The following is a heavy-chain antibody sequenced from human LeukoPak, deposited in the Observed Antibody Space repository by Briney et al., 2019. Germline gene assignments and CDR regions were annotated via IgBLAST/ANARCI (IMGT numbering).Heavy chain of an antibody. V-gene: IGHV3-23*01. CDR3: AKEGPTRVAGAFDY. CDR2: LSSSGTST. Sequence: GGSLRLSCAASGFTFNSYTMNWVRQAPGKGPEWVSALSSSGTSTYYTHAVKGRFTISIDNSKNTQSLQMNTLRAEDTAVYYCAKEGPTRVAGAFDYWGQGTLVTVSS. D-gene: IGHD3-3*01. J-gene: IGHJ4*02. CDR1: GFTFNSYT.